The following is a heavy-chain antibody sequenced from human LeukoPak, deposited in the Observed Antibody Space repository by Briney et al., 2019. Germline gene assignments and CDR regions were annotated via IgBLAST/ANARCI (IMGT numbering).Heavy chain of an antibody. CDR2: IIPILGIA. D-gene: IGHD3-16*02. V-gene: IGHV1-69*04. J-gene: IGHJ4*02. CDR3: ASADYDYVWGSYRLDY. Sequence: AASVKVSCTASGGTFSSYAISWVRQAPGQGLEWMGRIIPILGIANYARKFQGRVTITADKSTSTAYMELSSLRSEDTAVYYCASADYDYVWGSYRLDYWGQGTLVTVSS. CDR1: GGTFSSYA.